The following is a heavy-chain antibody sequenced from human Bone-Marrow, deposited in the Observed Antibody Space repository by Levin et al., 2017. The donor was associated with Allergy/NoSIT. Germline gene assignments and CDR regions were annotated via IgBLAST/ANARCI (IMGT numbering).Heavy chain of an antibody. J-gene: IGHJ6*02. CDR2: IIPIFGTA. V-gene: IGHV1-69*13. CDR1: GGTFSSYA. CDR3: ARSGEGYSSGWYDYYYYGMDV. Sequence: AASVKVSCKASGGTFSSYAISWVRQAPGQGLEWMGGIIPIFGTANYAQKFQGRVTITADESTSTAYMELSSLRSEDTAVYYCARSGEGYSSGWYDYYYYGMDVWGQGTTVTVSS. D-gene: IGHD6-19*01.